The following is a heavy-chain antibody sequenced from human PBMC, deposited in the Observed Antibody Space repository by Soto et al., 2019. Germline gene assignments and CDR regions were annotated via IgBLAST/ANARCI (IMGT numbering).Heavy chain of an antibody. J-gene: IGHJ5*02. Sequence: GGSLRLSCAASGFTFSSYWMSWVRQAPGKGLEWVANIKQDGSEKYYVDSVRGRFTISRDNAKNSLYLQMNSLRAEDTAVYYCARDSGVSSGWYVGWFDPRGQGTLVTVSS. CDR1: GFTFSSYW. D-gene: IGHD6-19*01. CDR3: ARDSGVSSGWYVGWFDP. CDR2: IKQDGSEK. V-gene: IGHV3-7*05.